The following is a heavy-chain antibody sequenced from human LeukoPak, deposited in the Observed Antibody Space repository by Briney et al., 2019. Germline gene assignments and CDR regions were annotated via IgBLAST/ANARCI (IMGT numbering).Heavy chain of an antibody. V-gene: IGHV4-34*01. Sequence: SETLSLTCAVYGGSFSGYYWSWIRQPPGKGLEWIGEINHSGSTNYNPSLKSRVTISVDTSKNQFSLKLSSVTAADTAVYYCARWQYYYDSSGYYAWGQGTLVTVSS. CDR1: GGSFSGYY. J-gene: IGHJ5*02. CDR3: ARWQYYYDSSGYYA. D-gene: IGHD3-22*01. CDR2: INHSGST.